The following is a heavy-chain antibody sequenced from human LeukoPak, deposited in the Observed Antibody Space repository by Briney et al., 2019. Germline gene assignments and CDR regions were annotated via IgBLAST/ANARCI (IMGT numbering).Heavy chain of an antibody. J-gene: IGHJ4*02. CDR3: ARGKYTSFDN. D-gene: IGHD6-6*01. V-gene: IGHV6-1*01. CDR2: TYYRSKWSF. CDR1: GDSLFTNNVA. Sequence: SQTLSLTCAISGDSLFTNNVAWNWLRQSPSRGLEWLGRTYYRSKWSFDYAVSVKSRITINADTSKNQFSLQLNSVTPEDTAVYYCARGKYTSFDNWGQGTLVTGSS.